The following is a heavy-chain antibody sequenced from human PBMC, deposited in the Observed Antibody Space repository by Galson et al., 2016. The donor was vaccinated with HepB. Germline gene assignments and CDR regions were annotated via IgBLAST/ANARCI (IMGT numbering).Heavy chain of an antibody. CDR3: VRGGTTRNDR. CDR1: GFTFDYYE. V-gene: IGHV3-48*03. D-gene: IGHD1-14*01. J-gene: IGHJ5*02. Sequence: SLRLSCAASGFTFDYYEMNWVRQASGKGLEWVAYITANGRTTQYADSVKGRFTISRDNAKETVSLRMNSLRREDTALYFCVRGGTTRNDRWGQGTLVTVSS. CDR2: ITANGRTT.